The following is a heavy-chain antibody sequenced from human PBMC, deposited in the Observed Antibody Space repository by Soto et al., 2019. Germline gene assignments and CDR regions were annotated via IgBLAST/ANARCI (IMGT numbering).Heavy chain of an antibody. Sequence: PSETLSLTCGVSGGSLSGATYSWNWIRQTPGKGLEWIGYIFPIGTTYYNPSLKSRVTISIDVSKNQFSLSLRYLTAADTAVYYCARSRECDYWSQGNLLTVSS. CDR2: IFPIGTT. V-gene: IGHV4-30-2*01. CDR1: GGSLSGATYS. CDR3: ARSRECDY. J-gene: IGHJ4*02.